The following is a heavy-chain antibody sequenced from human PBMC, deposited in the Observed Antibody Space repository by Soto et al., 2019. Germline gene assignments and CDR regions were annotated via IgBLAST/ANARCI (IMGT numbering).Heavy chain of an antibody. V-gene: IGHV1-69*02. D-gene: IGHD2-21*02. J-gene: IGHJ4*02. CDR1: GGTFSSYT. CDR3: ARDDGLAYCGGDCYS. CDR2: IIPILGIA. Sequence: QVQLVQSGAEVKKPGSSVKVSCKASGGTFSSYTISWVRQAPGRGLEWMGRIIPILGIANYAQKFQGRVTITADKSTSTAYMALSSLRSEDTAVYYCARDDGLAYCGGDCYSWGQGTLVTVSS.